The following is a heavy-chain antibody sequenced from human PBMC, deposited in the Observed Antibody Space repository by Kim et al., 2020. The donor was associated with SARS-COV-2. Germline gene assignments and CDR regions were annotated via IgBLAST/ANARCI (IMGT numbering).Heavy chain of an antibody. J-gene: IGHJ5*02. V-gene: IGHV1-69*04. Sequence: ANSAPNVKGRVTITADKSTSTAYMELSSLRSEDTAVYYCARVYPRNWFDPWGQGTLVTVSS. CDR3: ARVYPRNWFDP. CDR2: A.